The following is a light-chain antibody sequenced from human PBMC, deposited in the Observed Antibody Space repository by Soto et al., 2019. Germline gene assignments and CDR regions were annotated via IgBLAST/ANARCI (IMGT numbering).Light chain of an antibody. CDR3: QQYRSSPLT. CDR1: QTVSSNY. CDR2: DAS. J-gene: IGKJ4*01. V-gene: IGKV3-20*01. Sequence: ENVLTQSPGTLSLSPGEGATLSCRAIQTVSSNYLAWYQQKPGQAPRLLIYDASIRATGIPDRFSGSGSGTDFTLTISRLEPEDFAVYYCQQYRSSPLTFGGGTNVEIK.